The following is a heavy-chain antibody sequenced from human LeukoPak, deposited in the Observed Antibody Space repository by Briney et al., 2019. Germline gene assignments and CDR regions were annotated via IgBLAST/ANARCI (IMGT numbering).Heavy chain of an antibody. J-gene: IGHJ6*03. V-gene: IGHV3-30*04. Sequence: GRSLRLSCAASGFTFSSYAMHWVRQAPGKGLEWVAVISYDGSNKYYADSVKGRFTISRDNSKNTLYLQMNSLRAEDTAVYYCARDWYDYGDYYSTGYMDVWGKGTTVTVSS. CDR1: GFTFSSYA. D-gene: IGHD4-17*01. CDR2: ISYDGSNK. CDR3: ARDWYDYGDYYSTGYMDV.